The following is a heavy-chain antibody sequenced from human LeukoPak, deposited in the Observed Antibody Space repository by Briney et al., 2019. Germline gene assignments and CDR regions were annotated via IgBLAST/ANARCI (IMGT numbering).Heavy chain of an antibody. D-gene: IGHD4/OR15-4a*01. CDR1: GGSISSGGYY. Sequence: SETLSLTCTVSGGSISSGGYYWSWIRQHPGKGLEWIGYIYYSGSTYYNPSLKSRVTISVDTSKNQFSLKLSSVTAADMAVYYCAREVQGANPDYWGQGTLVTVSS. CDR2: IYYSGST. CDR3: AREVQGANPDY. V-gene: IGHV4-31*03. J-gene: IGHJ4*02.